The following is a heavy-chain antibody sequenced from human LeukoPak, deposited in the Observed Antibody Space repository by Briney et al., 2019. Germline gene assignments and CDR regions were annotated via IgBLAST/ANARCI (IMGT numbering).Heavy chain of an antibody. J-gene: IGHJ4*01. CDR2: IYYSGRT. V-gene: IGHV4-39*01. CDR1: GGSISSSSYY. Sequence: SETLSLTCTVSGGSISSSSYYWGWIRQPPGKGLEWIGSIYYSGRTHYNPSLKSRVTISVDTSKNEFSLKLSSVTAADTAVYYCAQGSGYSYGRAGHGDYWGQGTLVTVSS. D-gene: IGHD5-18*01. CDR3: AQGSGYSYGRAGHGDY.